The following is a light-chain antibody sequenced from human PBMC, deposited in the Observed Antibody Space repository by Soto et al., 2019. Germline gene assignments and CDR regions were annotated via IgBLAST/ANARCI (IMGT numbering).Light chain of an antibody. CDR3: QQYNSYLYS. J-gene: IGKJ2*01. V-gene: IGKV1-5*01. CDR1: QSISSW. CDR2: DAS. Sequence: GDRVTITCRASQSISSWLAWYQQKPGKAPKLLIYDASSLESGVPSRFSGSGSGTEFTLTISSLQPDDFATYYCQQYNSYLYSFGQGTKLDIK.